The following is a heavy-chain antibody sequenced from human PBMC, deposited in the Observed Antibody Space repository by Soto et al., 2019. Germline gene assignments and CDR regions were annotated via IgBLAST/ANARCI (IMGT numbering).Heavy chain of an antibody. Sequence: GASVKVSCKASRYTFTNYYIHWERQAPGQGLEWMGIINPSGGSTSYAQKLQGRVTMTRDTSTSTVYMELNSLRSEDTALYYCVREDLISMRDYYFAYWGQGTQVTVSS. CDR2: INPSGGST. J-gene: IGHJ4*02. V-gene: IGHV1-46*01. CDR1: RYTFTNYY. CDR3: VREDLISMRDYYFAY. D-gene: IGHD3-22*01.